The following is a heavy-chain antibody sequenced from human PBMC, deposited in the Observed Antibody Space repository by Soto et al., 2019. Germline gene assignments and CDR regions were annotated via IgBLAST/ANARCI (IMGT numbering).Heavy chain of an antibody. J-gene: IGHJ4*02. Sequence: VQLVESGGGVVQPGRSLRLSCAASGFTFSSYAMSWVRQAPGKGLEWVSAISGSGGSTYYADSVKGRFTISRDNSKNTLYLQMNSLRAEDTAVYYCAKSPHGKRGGGSQGVYWGQGTLVTVSS. D-gene: IGHD2-15*01. CDR3: AKSPHGKRGGGSQGVY. CDR1: GFTFSSYA. V-gene: IGHV3-23*04. CDR2: ISGSGGST.